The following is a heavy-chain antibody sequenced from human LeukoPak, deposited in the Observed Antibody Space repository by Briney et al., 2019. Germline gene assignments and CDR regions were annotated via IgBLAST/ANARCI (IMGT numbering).Heavy chain of an antibody. J-gene: IGHJ4*02. CDR1: GYTFTSYG. CDR3: AGDTTTITIFGVVQFGYFDY. Sequence: ASVKVSCKASGYTFTSYGISWVRQAPGQGLEWMGWISAYNGNTNYAQKLQGRVTMTTDTSTSTAYMELRSLRSDDTAVYYCAGDTTTITIFGVVQFGYFDYWGQGTLVTVSS. D-gene: IGHD3-3*01. CDR2: ISAYNGNT. V-gene: IGHV1-18*01.